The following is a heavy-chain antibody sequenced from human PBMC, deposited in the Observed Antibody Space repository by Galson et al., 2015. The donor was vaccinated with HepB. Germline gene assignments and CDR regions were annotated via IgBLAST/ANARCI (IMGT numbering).Heavy chain of an antibody. Sequence: SVKVSCKASGGTFSSYTISWVRQAPGQGLEWMGRIIPILGIANYAQKFQGRVTITADKSTSTAYMELSSLRSEDTAVYYCAPIPPGTTAIPGNWGQGTLVTVSS. D-gene: IGHD2-21*02. CDR2: IIPILGIA. CDR3: APIPPGTTAIPGN. V-gene: IGHV1-69*02. J-gene: IGHJ4*02. CDR1: GGTFSSYT.